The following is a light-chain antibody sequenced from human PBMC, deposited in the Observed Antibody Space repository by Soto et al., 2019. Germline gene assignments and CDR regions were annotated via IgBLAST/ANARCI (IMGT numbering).Light chain of an antibody. CDR1: SSNIGSNA. CDR2: SNN. J-gene: IGLJ3*02. CDR3: AAWDVSLNGPL. V-gene: IGLV1-44*01. Sequence: QSVLTQPPSASGTPGQRVTISCSGSSSNIGSNAVNWYQQLPGTAPTLLIYSNNQRPSGVPDRFSGSKSGTSASLAVNGLQSDDEADYYCAAWDVSLNGPLFGGGTKLTVL.